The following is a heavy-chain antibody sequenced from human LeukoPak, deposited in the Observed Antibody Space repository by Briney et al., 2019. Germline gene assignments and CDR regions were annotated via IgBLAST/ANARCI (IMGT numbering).Heavy chain of an antibody. CDR1: GASISSGSYF. CDR2: IYTSGRT. Sequence: SGTLSLTCTVSGASISSGSYFWSWIRQPAGKGLEWIGRIYTSGRTNYNPSLKSRVTISLDTSKNQFSLKLSSVTAADTAVYYCARSGSGTYYKGFDFWGQGTLVTVSS. D-gene: IGHD3-10*01. J-gene: IGHJ4*02. V-gene: IGHV4-61*02. CDR3: ARSGSGTYYKGFDF.